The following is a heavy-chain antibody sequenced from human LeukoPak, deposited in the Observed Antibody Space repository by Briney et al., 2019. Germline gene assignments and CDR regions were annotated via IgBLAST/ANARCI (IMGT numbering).Heavy chain of an antibody. CDR2: IFPGDFEI. CDR1: GYSFTDYW. D-gene: IGHD2-15*01. Sequence: GESLKISCKGSGYSFTDYWIGWVRQMPGKGLEWMGIIFPGDFEIKYSPSFQGQVITSVDKSISTAYLQWSSLQASDTAMYYCARHGLEGCRGGKCYRSFHYYGMDVWGQGTTVTVSS. J-gene: IGHJ6*02. V-gene: IGHV5-51*01. CDR3: ARHGLEGCRGGKCYRSFHYYGMDV.